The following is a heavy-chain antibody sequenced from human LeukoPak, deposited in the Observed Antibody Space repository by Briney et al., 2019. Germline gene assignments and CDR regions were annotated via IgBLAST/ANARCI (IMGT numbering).Heavy chain of an antibody. CDR3: ARGWRARLCISCAFDI. CDR2: INHSGST. J-gene: IGHJ3*02. Sequence: SETLSLTCAVYGGSFSGYYWSWIRQPPGKGLEWIGEINHSGSTNYNPSLKSRVTISVDTSKNQFSLKLSSVTAADTAVYYCARGWRARLCISCAFDIWGQGTMVTVSS. CDR1: GGSFSGYY. V-gene: IGHV4-34*01. D-gene: IGHD1-1*01.